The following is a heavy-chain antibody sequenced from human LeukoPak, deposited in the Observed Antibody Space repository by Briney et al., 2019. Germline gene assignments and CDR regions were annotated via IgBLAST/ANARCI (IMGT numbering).Heavy chain of an antibody. CDR3: ARHRWGATTFYFDY. D-gene: IGHD1-26*01. Sequence: PSETLSLTCTVSGYSISSGYYWGWIRQPPGKGLECIGFIYYSGSTNYNPSLKSRVTISVDTSKNQFSLKLSSVTAADTAVYYCARHRWGATTFYFDYWGQGTLVTVSS. CDR1: GYSISSGYY. CDR2: IYYSGST. V-gene: IGHV4-38-2*02. J-gene: IGHJ4*02.